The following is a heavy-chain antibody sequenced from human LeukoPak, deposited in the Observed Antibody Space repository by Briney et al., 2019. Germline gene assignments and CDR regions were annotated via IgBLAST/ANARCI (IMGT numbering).Heavy chain of an antibody. D-gene: IGHD5-18*01. CDR3: TRELIQLWFSAPDY. J-gene: IGHJ4*02. CDR2: ISSSSSTI. V-gene: IGHV3-48*01. CDR1: GFTFSSYS. Sequence: PGGSLRLSCAASGFTFSSYSMNWVRQAPGKGLEWVSYISSSSSTIYYADSVKGRFTISRDDSKSIAYLQMNSLKTEDTAVYYCTRELIQLWFSAPDYWGQGTLVTVSS.